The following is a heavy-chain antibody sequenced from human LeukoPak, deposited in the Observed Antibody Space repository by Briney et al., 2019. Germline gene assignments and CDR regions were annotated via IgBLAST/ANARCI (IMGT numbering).Heavy chain of an antibody. CDR1: GGSISSGGYY. J-gene: IGHJ5*02. Sequence: SQTLSLTCTVSGGSISSGGYYWSWIRQPPGKGLEWIGYIYHSGSTYYNPSLKSRVTISVDTSKNQFSLKLSSVTAADTAVYYCARDREDEEMATISLDPWGQGTLVTVSS. V-gene: IGHV4-30-2*01. CDR3: ARDREDEEMATISLDP. CDR2: IYHSGST. D-gene: IGHD5-24*01.